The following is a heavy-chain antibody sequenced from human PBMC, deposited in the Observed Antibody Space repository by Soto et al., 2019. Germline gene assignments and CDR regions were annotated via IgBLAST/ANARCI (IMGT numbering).Heavy chain of an antibody. Sequence: ASVKVSCKASGYTFTSYAMHWVRQAPGQRLEWMGWINAGNGNTKYSQKFQGRVTITRDTSASTAYMELSSLRSEDTAVYYCAREKAESSSFWYLYYSSYGMHVWCPGPTVT. D-gene: IGHD3-3*02. CDR2: INAGNGNT. J-gene: IGHJ6*02. V-gene: IGHV1-3*01. CDR1: GYTFTSYA. CDR3: AREKAESSSFWYLYYSSYGMHV.